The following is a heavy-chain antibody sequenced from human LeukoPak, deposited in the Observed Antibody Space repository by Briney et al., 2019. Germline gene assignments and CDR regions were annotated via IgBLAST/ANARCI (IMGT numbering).Heavy chain of an antibody. CDR2: ISSSGSTI. J-gene: IGHJ4*02. CDR1: GFTFSDYY. CDR3: ARGAARPGFVDY. Sequence: GGSLRLSCAASGFTFSDYYMTWIRQAPGKGPEWVSYISSSGSTIHYADSVKGRFTISRDNAKNSLYLQMNSLRAEDTAVYYCARGAARPGFVDYWGRGTLVTVSS. V-gene: IGHV3-11*01. D-gene: IGHD6-6*01.